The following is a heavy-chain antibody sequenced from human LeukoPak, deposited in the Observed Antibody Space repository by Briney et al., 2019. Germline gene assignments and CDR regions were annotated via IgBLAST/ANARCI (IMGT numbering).Heavy chain of an antibody. J-gene: IGHJ4*02. CDR3: ARAVAGPSGRFDY. CDR1: GFTFNNYY. D-gene: IGHD6-19*01. CDR2: ISGSGSSL. V-gene: IGHV3-11*01. Sequence: GGSLRLSCAASGFTFNNYYMSWIRQAPGKGLEWISYISGSGSSLYYADSVKGRFTISRDNAKNSLYLQMNSLRDDDTAVYYCARAVAGPSGRFDYWGQGTLVTVSP.